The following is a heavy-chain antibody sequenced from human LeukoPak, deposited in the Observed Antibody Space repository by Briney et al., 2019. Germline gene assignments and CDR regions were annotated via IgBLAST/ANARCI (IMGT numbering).Heavy chain of an antibody. CDR1: GGSFSGYY. Sequence: SETLSLTCAVYGGSFSGYYWSWIRQPPGKGLEWIGEINHSGSTNYNPSLKSRVTISVDTSKNQFSLKLSSVTAADTAVYYCARAGSSSVNFDYWGQGTLVTVSS. D-gene: IGHD6-6*01. CDR3: ARAGSSSVNFDY. J-gene: IGHJ4*02. CDR2: INHSGST. V-gene: IGHV4-34*01.